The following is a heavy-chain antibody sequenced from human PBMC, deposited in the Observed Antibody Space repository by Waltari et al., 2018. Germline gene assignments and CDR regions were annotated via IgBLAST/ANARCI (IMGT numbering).Heavy chain of an antibody. D-gene: IGHD1-7*01. CDR3: ANRGVGNYFKYFRL. J-gene: IGHJ1*01. Sequence: QVQLQESGPGLVKPTHTLSLTCTVSGEPLSADVSRWTYWTWIRQSAGKGLEWIGHIYSSGAVDYNPSLRSRVTISLDTPKSHFTLKLTSMTAADTAVYYCANRGVGNYFKYFRLWSPGTLVTVSS. V-gene: IGHV4-61*02. CDR2: IYSSGAV. CDR1: GEPLSADVSRWTY.